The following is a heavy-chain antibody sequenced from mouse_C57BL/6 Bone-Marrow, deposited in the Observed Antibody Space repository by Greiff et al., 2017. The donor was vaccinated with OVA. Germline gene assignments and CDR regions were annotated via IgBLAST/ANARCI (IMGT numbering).Heavy chain of an antibody. Sequence: QVQLQQSGAELVRPGTSVKLSCKASGYTFTSYWMHWVKQRPGQGLEWIGVIDPSDSYTNYNPKFKGKAPLTVDTSSSTAYMQLSSLTSEDSAVYYCARQIYDGYYDWYFDVWGTGTTVTVSS. V-gene: IGHV1-59*01. D-gene: IGHD2-3*01. CDR2: IDPSDSYT. J-gene: IGHJ1*03. CDR1: GYTFTSYW. CDR3: ARQIYDGYYDWYFDV.